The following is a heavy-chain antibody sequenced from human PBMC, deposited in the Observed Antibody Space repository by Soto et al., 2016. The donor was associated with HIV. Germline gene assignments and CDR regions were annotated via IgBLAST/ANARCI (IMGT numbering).Heavy chain of an antibody. D-gene: IGHD3-22*01. CDR1: GFTFSSYW. V-gene: IGHV3-74*01. Sequence: EVQLVESGGGLIQPGGSLRLSCAASGFTFSSYWMHWVRQVPGRGLEWVSRISSDGTSRNYADDVKGRFTISRDNARNTLFLQMNSLRADDTAVYYCARDGYYYDSSGYYWKRDFDYWGQGNLVIVSA. J-gene: IGHJ4*02. CDR3: ARDGYYYDSSGYYWKRDFDY. CDR2: ISSDGTSR.